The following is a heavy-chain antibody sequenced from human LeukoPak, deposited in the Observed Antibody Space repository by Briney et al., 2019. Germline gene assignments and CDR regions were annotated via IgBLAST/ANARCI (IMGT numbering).Heavy chain of an antibody. J-gene: IGHJ5*02. D-gene: IGHD6-6*01. V-gene: IGHV1-2*02. Sequence: ASVKVSCKASGYTFTGYYMHWVRQAPGQGLEWMGWINPNSGGTNYAQKFQGRVTMTRDTSISTAYMELSRLRSDDTAVYYCAREGTSIAAADNWFDPWGQGTLVTVSS. CDR3: AREGTSIAAADNWFDP. CDR2: INPNSGGT. CDR1: GYTFTGYY.